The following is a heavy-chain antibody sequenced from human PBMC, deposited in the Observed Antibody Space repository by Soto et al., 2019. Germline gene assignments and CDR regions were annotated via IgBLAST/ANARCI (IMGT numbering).Heavy chain of an antibody. CDR2: ISSGGSTF. D-gene: IGHD4-17*01. Sequence: GGSLRLSCAASVFTFGSYNMNWVRQAPGKGLEWVSYISSGGSTFYYADSVKGRFTISRDNAKKSLYLQMNSLRDEDTAVYYCPQRYGDYEGDDYLGQGTLVTVSS. V-gene: IGHV3-48*02. CDR3: PQRYGDYEGDDY. J-gene: IGHJ4*02. CDR1: VFTFGSYN.